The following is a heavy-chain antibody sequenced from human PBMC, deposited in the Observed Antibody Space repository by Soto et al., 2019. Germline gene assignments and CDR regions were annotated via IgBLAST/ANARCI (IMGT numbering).Heavy chain of an antibody. CDR2: IYYSGST. D-gene: IGHD1-7*01. V-gene: IGHV4-31*03. Sequence: QVQLQESGPGLVKPSQTLSLTCTVSGGSISSGGYYWSWIRQHPGKGLEWIGYIYYSGSTYYNASLKSRVTISVDTSKNQFSLKLSSVTAADTAVYYCARVIPGITGTTGALDYWCQGTLVTVSS. J-gene: IGHJ4*02. CDR3: ARVIPGITGTTGALDY. CDR1: GGSISSGGYY.